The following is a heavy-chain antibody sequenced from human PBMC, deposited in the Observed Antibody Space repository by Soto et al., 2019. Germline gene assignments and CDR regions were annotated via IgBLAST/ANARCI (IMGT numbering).Heavy chain of an antibody. D-gene: IGHD2-8*01. CDR3: ASTHSIGAFHTENDAFDI. CDR2: INHSGST. Sequence: SETLSLTCAVYGGSFGGYYWRWIRQPPGKGLEWIGEINHSGSTNYNPSLKSRVTISADTSKNQFSLKLSSVTAADTAVYYCASTHSIGAFHTENDAFDIWGQATMVTVSS. V-gene: IGHV4-34*01. CDR1: GGSFGGYY. J-gene: IGHJ3*02.